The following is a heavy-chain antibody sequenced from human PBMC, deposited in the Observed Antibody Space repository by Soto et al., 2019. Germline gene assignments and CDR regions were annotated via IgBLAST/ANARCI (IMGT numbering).Heavy chain of an antibody. CDR1: GYTFTSYA. Sequence: GASVKVSCKASGYTFTSYAMHWVRQAPGQRLEWMGWISAYNGNTNYAQKLQGRVTMTTDTSTSTAYMELRSLRSDDTAVYYCARDQAYDILTGYYGDYWGQGTLVTVSS. D-gene: IGHD3-9*01. J-gene: IGHJ4*02. V-gene: IGHV1-18*01. CDR2: ISAYNGNT. CDR3: ARDQAYDILTGYYGDY.